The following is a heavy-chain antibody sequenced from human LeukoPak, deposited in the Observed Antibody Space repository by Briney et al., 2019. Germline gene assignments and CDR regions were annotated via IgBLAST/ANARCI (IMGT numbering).Heavy chain of an antibody. J-gene: IGHJ4*02. Sequence: SENLSLTCAVYGGSFSGYYWSWIRQPPGKGLEWIGEINHSGSTNYNPSLKSRVTISVDTSKNQFSLKLSSVTAADTAVYYCARQPMGPRDYWGQGTLVTVSS. CDR1: GGSFSGYY. V-gene: IGHV4-34*01. D-gene: IGHD3-10*01. CDR3: ARQPMGPRDY. CDR2: INHSGST.